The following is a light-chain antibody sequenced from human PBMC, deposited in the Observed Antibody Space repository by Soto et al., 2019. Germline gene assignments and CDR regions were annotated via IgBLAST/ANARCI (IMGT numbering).Light chain of an antibody. V-gene: IGLV1-47*02. CDR2: SNN. Sequence: QSVLTQPPSASGTPGQRVTISCSGSSSNIGSNYVYWYQQLPGTAPKRLIYSNNQRPSGVPDRFSCSKSGTSASLAISGLRSEDEADYYCAAWDDSLSGRVFGGGTQLTVL. CDR1: SSNIGSNY. CDR3: AAWDDSLSGRV. J-gene: IGLJ3*02.